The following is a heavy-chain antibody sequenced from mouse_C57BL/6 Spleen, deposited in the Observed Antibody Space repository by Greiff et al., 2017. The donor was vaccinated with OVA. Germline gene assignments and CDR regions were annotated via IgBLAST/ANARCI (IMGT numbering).Heavy chain of an antibody. CDR1: GYTFTSYW. Sequence: QVQLQQSGAELVKPGASVKLSCKASGYTFTSYWMHWVKQRPGRGLEWIGRIDPNSGGTKYNEKFKSKATLSVDKPSSTAYMQLSSLTSEDSAVYYCARSEGWLLRWGFDYWGQGTTLTVSS. V-gene: IGHV1-72*01. CDR2: IDPNSGGT. D-gene: IGHD2-3*01. J-gene: IGHJ2*01. CDR3: ARSEGWLLRWGFDY.